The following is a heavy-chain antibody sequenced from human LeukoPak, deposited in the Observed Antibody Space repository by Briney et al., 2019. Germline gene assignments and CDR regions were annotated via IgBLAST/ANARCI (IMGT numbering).Heavy chain of an antibody. V-gene: IGHV3-23*01. Sequence: GGSLRLSCAASGFTFSTYGMNWVRQAPGKWLEWVSAVSGSGSTTYYARSVKGRFTVSRDNSKNTLYLQMNSLRVDDTAVYYCAKSLDYGGNRARLDFWGQGTLVTVSS. CDR3: AKSLDYGGNRARLDF. CDR2: VSGSGSTT. D-gene: IGHD4-23*01. J-gene: IGHJ4*02. CDR1: GFTFSTYG.